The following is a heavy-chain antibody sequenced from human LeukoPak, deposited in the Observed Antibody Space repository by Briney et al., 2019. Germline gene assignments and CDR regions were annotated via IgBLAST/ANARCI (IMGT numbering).Heavy chain of an antibody. CDR3: AKSPKTGFLFDY. Sequence: GGSLGLSCAASGFTFSSFGIHWVRQAPGKGLEWVAVISYDGSNKYYADSVKGRFTISRDNSKNTLYLQMSSLRAEDTAVYYCAKSPKTGFLFDYWGKGTLVTVSS. CDR2: ISYDGSNK. V-gene: IGHV3-30*18. CDR1: GFTFSSFG. J-gene: IGHJ4*02. D-gene: IGHD1-1*01.